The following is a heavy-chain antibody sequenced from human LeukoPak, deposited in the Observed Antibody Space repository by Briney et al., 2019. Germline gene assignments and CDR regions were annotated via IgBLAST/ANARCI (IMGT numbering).Heavy chain of an antibody. Sequence: PSETLSLTCAVSGGSISSGGYSWSWIRQPPGKGLEWIGYIYHSGSTYYNPSLKSRGTISVDGSKNQFSLKLSSVTAADTAVYYCARGADYDILTGYYPDAFDIWGQGTMVTVSS. D-gene: IGHD3-9*01. CDR2: IYHSGST. V-gene: IGHV4-30-2*01. CDR1: GGSISSGGYS. CDR3: ARGADYDILTGYYPDAFDI. J-gene: IGHJ3*02.